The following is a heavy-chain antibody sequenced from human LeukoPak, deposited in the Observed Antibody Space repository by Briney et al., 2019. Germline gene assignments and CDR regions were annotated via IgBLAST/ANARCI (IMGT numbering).Heavy chain of an antibody. Sequence: PSETLSCTCTVSGDSIRDSPFYWDWIRQPPGKGLEYIGIVYYTGSTYYKPSLKSPVTISVETSKNQFSLKLSSMTAADTAVYYCATTRYCGGDCYPSGGYNWFDPWGQGTLVTVSS. CDR2: VYYTGST. V-gene: IGHV4-39*07. J-gene: IGHJ5*02. D-gene: IGHD2-21*02. CDR1: GDSIRDSPFY. CDR3: ATTRYCGGDCYPSGGYNWFDP.